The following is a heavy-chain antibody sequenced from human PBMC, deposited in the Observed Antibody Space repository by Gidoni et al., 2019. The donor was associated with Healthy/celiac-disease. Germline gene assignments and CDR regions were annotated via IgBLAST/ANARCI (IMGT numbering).Heavy chain of an antibody. CDR2: IWYDGSNK. D-gene: IGHD2-8*01. J-gene: IGHJ4*02. Sequence: QVQLVESGGGVVKPWRSLRLACAAYGFTFRSYRLHWVRQAPGKGLEWVAVIWYDGSNKYYADSVKDRFTISRDNSKNTLYLQMNSLRAEDTAVYYCARDGLMVYAILDSCEFDYWGQGTLVTVSS. V-gene: IGHV3-33*01. CDR1: GFTFRSYR. CDR3: ARDGLMVYAILDSCEFDY.